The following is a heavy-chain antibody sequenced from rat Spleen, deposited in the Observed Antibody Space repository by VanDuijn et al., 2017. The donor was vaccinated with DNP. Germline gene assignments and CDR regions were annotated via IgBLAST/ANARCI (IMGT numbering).Heavy chain of an antibody. Sequence: QVQLQQSGAELAKPGSSVKISCKASGYTFTSYYISWIKQTTGQGLEYIGFINSGTGLTHYNEKFKGKATLTVDKSSSTAFMQLSSLTPDDSAVYYCARFEDYGSTYGDYWGQGVMVTVSS. V-gene: IGHV1-43*01. D-gene: IGHD1-11*01. CDR3: ARFEDYGSTYGDY. CDR2: INSGTGLT. CDR1: GYTFTSYY. J-gene: IGHJ2*01.